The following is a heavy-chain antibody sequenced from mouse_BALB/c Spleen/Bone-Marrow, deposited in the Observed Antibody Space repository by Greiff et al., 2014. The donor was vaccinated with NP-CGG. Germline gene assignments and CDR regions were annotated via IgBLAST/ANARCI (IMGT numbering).Heavy chain of an antibody. CDR2: IDPANGNT. CDR1: GFNIKDTY. V-gene: IGHV14-3*02. Sequence: VQLQQPGAELVKPGASVKLSCTASGFNIKDTYMHWVKQRPEQGLEWIGRIDPANGNTKYDPKFQGKATITADTPSNTAYLQLSSLTSEDTAVYYCAVYDYEGFAYWGQGTLVTVSA. CDR3: AVYDYEGFAY. J-gene: IGHJ3*01. D-gene: IGHD2-4*01.